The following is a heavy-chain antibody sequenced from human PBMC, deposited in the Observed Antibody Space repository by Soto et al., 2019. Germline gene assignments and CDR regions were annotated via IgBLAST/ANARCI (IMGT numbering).Heavy chain of an antibody. CDR1: RFAFSRYS. CDR2: INSVASYV. Sequence: QLVESGGGLVKPGGSLRVSCAASRFAFSRYSMHWVRQAPMKGLEWVASINSVASYVYYADSVEGRFPISRDKAKNSVYLQMNSLKAEDTAVYYCTRDRSSFMRGRIRGPYGGLDVWGQGTTVLVS. V-gene: IGHV3-21*01. CDR3: TRDRSSFMRGRIRGPYGGLDV. D-gene: IGHD3-10*01. J-gene: IGHJ6*02.